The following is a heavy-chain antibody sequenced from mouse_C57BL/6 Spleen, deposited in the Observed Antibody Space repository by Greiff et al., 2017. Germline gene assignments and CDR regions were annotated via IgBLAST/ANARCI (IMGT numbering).Heavy chain of an antibody. Sequence: VQLQQPGAELVKPGASVKLSCKASGYTFTSYWMQWVKQRPGQGLEWIGEIDPSDSYTNYNQKFKGKATLTVDTSSSTAYMQLSSLTSEDSAVYYCASVGTYWGQGTLVTVSA. CDR2: IDPSDSYT. V-gene: IGHV1-50*01. CDR3: ASVGTY. J-gene: IGHJ3*01. CDR1: GYTFTSYW.